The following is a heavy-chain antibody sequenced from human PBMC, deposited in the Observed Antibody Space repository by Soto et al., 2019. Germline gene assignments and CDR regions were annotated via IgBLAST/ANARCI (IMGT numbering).Heavy chain of an antibody. J-gene: IGHJ6*03. CDR1: GFTVSSND. CDR2: IYSGGST. D-gene: IGHD3-10*01. CDR3: ARDRYSYGSGSYGPPYYYYYYMDV. Sequence: EVQLVESGGGLVQPGGSLRLSCAASGFTVSSNDMSWVRQAPGKGLEWVSVIYSGGSTYYADSVKGRFIISGHNYSNMLYLQMNSLRAEDTAVYYCARDRYSYGSGSYGPPYYYYYYMDVWGKGTTVTVSS. V-gene: IGHV3-53*04.